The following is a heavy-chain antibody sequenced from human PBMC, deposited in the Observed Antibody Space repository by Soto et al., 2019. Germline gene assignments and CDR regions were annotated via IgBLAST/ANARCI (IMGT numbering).Heavy chain of an antibody. CDR3: ARDRGDSSSWFDY. Sequence: QVQLQQWGAGLLKPSETLSLTCAVYGGSFSGYYWSWIRQPPGKGLEWIGEINHSGSTNYNPSLKSRVTISVDTSKNQFSLKPSSVTAADTAVYYCARDRGDSSSWFDYWGQGTLVTVSS. CDR1: GGSFSGYY. J-gene: IGHJ4*02. V-gene: IGHV4-34*01. D-gene: IGHD6-13*01. CDR2: INHSGST.